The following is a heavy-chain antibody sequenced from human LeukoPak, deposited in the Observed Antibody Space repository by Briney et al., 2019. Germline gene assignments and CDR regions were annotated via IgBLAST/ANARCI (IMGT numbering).Heavy chain of an antibody. V-gene: IGHV3-21*01. D-gene: IGHD3-10*01. J-gene: IGHJ6*02. Sequence: GGSLRLSCAASGFTFSSYSMNWVRQAPGKGLEWVSSISSSSSYIYYADSVKGRFTISRDNAKNTLYLQMNSLRAEDTAVYYCASNYGSGSYPPYYYYGMDVWGQGTTVTVSS. CDR3: ASNYGSGSYPPYYYYGMDV. CDR2: ISSSSSYI. CDR1: GFTFSSYS.